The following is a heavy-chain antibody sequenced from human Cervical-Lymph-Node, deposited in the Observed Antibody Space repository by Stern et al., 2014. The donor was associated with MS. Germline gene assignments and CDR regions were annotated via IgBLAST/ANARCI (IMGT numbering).Heavy chain of an antibody. V-gene: IGHV1-46*01. D-gene: IGHD3-22*01. J-gene: IGHJ4*02. CDR2: INPSGGST. Sequence: VKLGQSGAEVKKPGASVKVSCKASGYTFTSYYMHWVRQAPGQGLERMGIINPSGGSTSHAQTFQGRVTITTDTSTTTCYMDHSSLRSEDTAVYSCARDTAPYYDSSGHHCAYWGQGTLVTVSS. CDR3: ARDTAPYYDSSGHHCAY. CDR1: GYTFTSYY.